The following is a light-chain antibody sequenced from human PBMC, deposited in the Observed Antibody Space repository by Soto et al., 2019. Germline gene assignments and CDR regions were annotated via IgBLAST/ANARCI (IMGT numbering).Light chain of an antibody. J-gene: IGLJ2*01. Sequence: QSALTQPPSASGSPGQSVTISCTGTSSDVGGYNYVSWFQQHPGEAPKLIIYEVSERPSGVPERFSGSKSGNTASLTVSGLQAEDEADYCCISYAGSSNMVFGGGTKLTVL. V-gene: IGLV2-8*01. CDR1: SSDVGGYNY. CDR2: EVS. CDR3: ISYAGSSNMV.